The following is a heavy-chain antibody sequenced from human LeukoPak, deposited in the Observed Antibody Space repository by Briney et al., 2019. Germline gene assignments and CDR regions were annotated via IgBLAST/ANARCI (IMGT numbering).Heavy chain of an antibody. CDR1: GDSVSSNSAA. D-gene: IGHD3-22*01. J-gene: IGHJ4*02. CDR3: ARGFHDSTWY. CDR2: TYYRSKWYN. V-gene: IGHV6-1*01. Sequence: SQTLSLTCAISGDSVSSNSAAWSWIRQSPSRGLEWLGRTYYRSKWYNDYAVSVRGRITINPDTSKNQFSLHLNSVTPEDTAVYYCARGFHDSTWYWGQGTLVTVSS.